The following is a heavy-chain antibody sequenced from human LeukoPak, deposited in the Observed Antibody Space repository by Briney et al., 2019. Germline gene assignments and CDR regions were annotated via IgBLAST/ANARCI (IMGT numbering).Heavy chain of an antibody. CDR2: INPNSGGT. J-gene: IGHJ3*02. CDR3: ARDYPRGDAFDI. CDR1: GGTFSSYA. V-gene: IGHV1-2*04. D-gene: IGHD3-16*02. Sequence: GASVKVSCKASGGTFSSYAISWVRQAPGQGLEWMGWINPNSGGTNYAQKFQGWVTMTRDTSISTAYMELSRLRSDDTAVYYCARDYPRGDAFDIWGQGTMVTVSS.